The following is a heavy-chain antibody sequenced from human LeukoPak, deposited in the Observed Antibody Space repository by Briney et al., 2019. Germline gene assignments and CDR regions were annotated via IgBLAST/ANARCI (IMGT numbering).Heavy chain of an antibody. CDR3: ARDGAAPGHFDY. Sequence: ASVKVSCKASGYSXAGYGISWVRQAPGQGLEWIGWISPYSGSTNYAHNLQGRITVTTETSTSTAYMELRSLRSDDTAVYYCARDGAAPGHFDYWGQGTQLTVSS. CDR2: ISPYSGST. D-gene: IGHD6-13*01. CDR1: GYSXAGYG. V-gene: IGHV1-18*01. J-gene: IGHJ4*02.